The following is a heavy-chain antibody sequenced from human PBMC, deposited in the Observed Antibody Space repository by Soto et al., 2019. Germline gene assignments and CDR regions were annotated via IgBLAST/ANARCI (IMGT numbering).Heavy chain of an antibody. CDR3: ANDVASGWYEAFDH. CDR1: GFAFSQYG. V-gene: IGHV3-23*03. Sequence: GGPLRLSCTSSGFAFSQYGMSWARQAPGNGMAWVSIICSFHNRINSSNAVKGRFTITTHNTNSTLSLQMNSLRAEDTAVFYCANDVASGWYEAFDHWGPGTLVTVSS. J-gene: IGHJ4*02. CDR2: ICSFHNRI. D-gene: IGHD6-19*01.